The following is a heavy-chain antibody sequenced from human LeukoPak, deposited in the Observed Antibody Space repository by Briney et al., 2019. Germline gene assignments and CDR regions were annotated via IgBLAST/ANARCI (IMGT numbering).Heavy chain of an antibody. Sequence: PSETLSLTCTVSGGSISSGGYSWSWIRQPPGKGLEWIGYIYHSGSTYYNPSLKSRVTISVDRSKNQFSLKLSSVTAADTAVYYCARRDFWSGYHLWSQGTLVTVSS. J-gene: IGHJ5*02. V-gene: IGHV4-30-2*01. D-gene: IGHD3-3*01. CDR2: IYHSGST. CDR3: ARRDFWSGYHL. CDR1: GGSISSGGYS.